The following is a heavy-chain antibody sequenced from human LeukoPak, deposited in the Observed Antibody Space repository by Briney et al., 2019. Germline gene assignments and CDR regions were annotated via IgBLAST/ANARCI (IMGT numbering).Heavy chain of an antibody. Sequence: GGPLRLSCAASGFTFSSYWMHWVRQAPGKGLVWVSRINSDGSSTSYADSVKGRFTISRDNAKNTLYLQMNSLRAEDTAVYYCARDEGGYYDYIWGSYPFDYWGQGTLVAVSS. CDR3: ARDEGGYYDYIWGSYPFDY. J-gene: IGHJ4*02. CDR1: GFTFSSYW. D-gene: IGHD3-16*02. V-gene: IGHV3-74*01. CDR2: INSDGSST.